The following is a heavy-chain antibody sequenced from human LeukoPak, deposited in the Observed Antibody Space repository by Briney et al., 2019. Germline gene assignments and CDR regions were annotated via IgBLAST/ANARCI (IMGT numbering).Heavy chain of an antibody. CDR3: AGARFGDPADLDY. J-gene: IGHJ4*02. Sequence: GASVKGSCKASGYTFTSYYMHWVRQAPGQGLEWMGIINPSGGSTSYAQKFQGRVTMTRDMSTSTVYMELSSLRSEDTAVYYCAGARFGDPADLDYWGQGTLVTVSS. CDR1: GYTFTSYY. CDR2: INPSGGST. V-gene: IGHV1-46*01. D-gene: IGHD3-10*01.